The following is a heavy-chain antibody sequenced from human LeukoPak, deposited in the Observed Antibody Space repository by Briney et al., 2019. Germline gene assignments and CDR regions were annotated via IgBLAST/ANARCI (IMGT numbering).Heavy chain of an antibody. D-gene: IGHD1-1*01. CDR1: GFIFNNYA. Sequence: GGSLRLSCSASGFIFNNYAMSWSRQAPGKGLTWVSLVSPAYGRTYYADSVKGRFTISRDNSNNMLSLYMSSLRAEDTAVYYCARDTAGADYWGQGTLVTVSS. J-gene: IGHJ4*02. V-gene: IGHV3-23*01. CDR2: VSPAYGRT. CDR3: ARDTAGADY.